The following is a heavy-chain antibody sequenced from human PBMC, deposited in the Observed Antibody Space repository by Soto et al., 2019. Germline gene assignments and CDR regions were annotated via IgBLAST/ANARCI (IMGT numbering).Heavy chain of an antibody. J-gene: IGHJ6*02. D-gene: IGHD5-12*01. V-gene: IGHV3-30*18. CDR3: AKDLNSGYELRYYGMDV. CDR1: GFTFSSYG. CDR2: ISYDGSNK. Sequence: PGGSLRLSCAASGFTFSSYGMQWVRQAPGKGLEWVAVISYDGSNKYHAESVKGRFTISRDNSKNTLYLQMNSLRAEDTAVYYCAKDLNSGYELRYYGMDVWGQGTTVTVSS.